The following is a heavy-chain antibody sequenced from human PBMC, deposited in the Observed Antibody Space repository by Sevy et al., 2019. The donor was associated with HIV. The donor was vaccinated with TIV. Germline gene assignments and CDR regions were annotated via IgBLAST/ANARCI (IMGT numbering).Heavy chain of an antibody. J-gene: IGHJ6*02. D-gene: IGHD6-13*01. CDR1: GFTFSSYA. CDR3: ARDKGIAAAIYYYYGMDV. Sequence: GGSLRLSCAASGFTFSSYAMHWVRQAPGKGLEWVAVISYDGSNKYYADSVKGRFTISRDNSKNTLYLQTNSLRAEDTAVYYCARDKGIAAAIYYYYGMDVWGQGTTVTVSS. CDR2: ISYDGSNK. V-gene: IGHV3-30*04.